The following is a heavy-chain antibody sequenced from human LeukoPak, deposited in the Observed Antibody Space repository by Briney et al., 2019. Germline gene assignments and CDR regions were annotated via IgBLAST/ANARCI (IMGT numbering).Heavy chain of an antibody. Sequence: ASVKVSCKASGYTFTSYGISWVRQAPGQGLEWMGWISAYNGNTNYAQKLQGRVTMTTDTSTSTAYMELRSLRSDDTAVYYCARVDKLGHYDFWGQDYYYYYMDVWGKGTTVTVSS. CDR2: ISAYNGNT. V-gene: IGHV1-18*01. CDR1: GYTFTSYG. J-gene: IGHJ6*03. D-gene: IGHD3-3*01. CDR3: ARVDKLGHYDFWGQDYYYYYMDV.